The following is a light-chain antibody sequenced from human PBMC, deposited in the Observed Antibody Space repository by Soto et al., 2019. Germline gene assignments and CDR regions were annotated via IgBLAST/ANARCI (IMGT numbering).Light chain of an antibody. CDR2: EVS. Sequence: QSALTQPPSASGSPGQTVSISCIGTSSDVGGYDYVSWYQQHPGKVPKVIIYEVSKRPSGVPDRFSGSKSGNTASLTVSGLQADDEADYYCASYAGSNNFGVFGTGTKLTVL. V-gene: IGLV2-8*01. J-gene: IGLJ1*01. CDR1: SSDVGGYDY. CDR3: ASYAGSNNFGV.